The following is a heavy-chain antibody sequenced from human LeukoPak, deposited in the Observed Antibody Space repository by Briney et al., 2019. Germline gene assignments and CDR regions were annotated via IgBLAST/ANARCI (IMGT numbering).Heavy chain of an antibody. V-gene: IGHV4-39*01. CDR2: IYYSGTT. J-gene: IGHJ5*02. Sequence: SETLSLTCAVSGGSISSGSYYWGWIRQPPGKGLEWIGSIYYSGTTYYNPSLKSRVPISVDTSENQFSLKLSSATAADTAVYYCARHAAYSSLAWGQGTLVIVSS. CDR3: ARHAAYSSLA. D-gene: IGHD6-13*01. CDR1: GGSISSGSYY.